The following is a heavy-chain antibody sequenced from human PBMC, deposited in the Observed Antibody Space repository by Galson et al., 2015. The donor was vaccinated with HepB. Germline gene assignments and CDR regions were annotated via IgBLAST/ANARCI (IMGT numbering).Heavy chain of an antibody. CDR3: ARLLQGNYYFDY. CDR2: VYYNGST. J-gene: IGHJ4*02. CDR1: GGSVTSGSYY. V-gene: IGHV4-61*01. Sequence: ETLSLTCTVSGGSVTSGSYYWSWLRQPPGKGLEWIGYVYYNGSTTYNPSLKSRVAISVDTSKNQFSLKLTSVTAADNAVYYCARLLQGNYYFDYWGQGTLVTVSS.